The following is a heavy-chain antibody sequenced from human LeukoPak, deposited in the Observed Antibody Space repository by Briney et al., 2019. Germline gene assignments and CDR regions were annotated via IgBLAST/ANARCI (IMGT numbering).Heavy chain of an antibody. V-gene: IGHV4-59*08. CDR3: ARASGSYGSGSYYYSGMDV. CDR1: GGSISTYY. CDR2: IYYSGST. Sequence: SETLSLTCTVSGGSISTYYWSWIRQPPGKGLEWIGYIYYSGSTNHNPSLKSRVTISVDTSKNQFSLKLSSVTAADTALYYCARASGSYGSGSYYYSGMDVWGKGTTVTVSS. D-gene: IGHD3-10*01. J-gene: IGHJ6*04.